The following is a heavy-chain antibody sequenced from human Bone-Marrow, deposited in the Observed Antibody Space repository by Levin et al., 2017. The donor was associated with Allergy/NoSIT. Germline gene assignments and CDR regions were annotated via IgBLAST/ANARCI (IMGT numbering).Heavy chain of an antibody. V-gene: IGHV4-61*09. D-gene: IGHD2-21*01. Sequence: RASETLSLTCTVSGVSITSGSYYLSWIRQPAGKGLEWIGHSYTSGNITYNPSLKSRVTISLDTSKNQFSLKLRSVTAADTAVYYCARVLQYSYYYTDVWGKGTMVTVSS. CDR3: ARVLQYSYYYTDV. CDR1: GVSITSGSYY. J-gene: IGHJ6*03. CDR2: SYTSGNI.